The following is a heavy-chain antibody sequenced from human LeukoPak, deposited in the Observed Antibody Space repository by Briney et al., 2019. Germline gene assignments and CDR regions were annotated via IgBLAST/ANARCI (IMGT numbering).Heavy chain of an antibody. CDR1: GFTFSSYW. J-gene: IGHJ4*02. Sequence: PGGSLRLSCAASGFTFSSYWMSWVRQAPGKGLEWVANIKQDGSEKYYVDSVKCRFTISRDNAKNSMYLQVNSMRAEDTAVYYCARDRWGYDYSGYWVYWGQGTLVTVSS. CDR2: IKQDGSEK. V-gene: IGHV3-7*01. D-gene: IGHD3-22*01. CDR3: ARDRWGYDYSGYWVY.